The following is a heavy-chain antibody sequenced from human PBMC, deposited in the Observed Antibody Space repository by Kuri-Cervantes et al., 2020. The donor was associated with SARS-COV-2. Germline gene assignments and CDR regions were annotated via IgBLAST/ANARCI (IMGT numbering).Heavy chain of an antibody. D-gene: IGHD2-2*01. CDR3: ARRDIVVVPAANDAFDI. CDR2: INAGNGNT. V-gene: IGHV1-3*01. Sequence: ASVKVSCKASGYTFTSYAMHWVRQAPGQRLEWMGWINAGNGNTKYSQKFQGRVTITRDTSASTAYMELSSLRSEDTAVYYCARRDIVVVPAANDAFDIWGQATMVTVSS. CDR1: GYTFTSYA. J-gene: IGHJ3*02.